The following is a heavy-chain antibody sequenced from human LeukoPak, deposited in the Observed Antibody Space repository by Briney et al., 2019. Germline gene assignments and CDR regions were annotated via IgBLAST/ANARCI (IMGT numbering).Heavy chain of an antibody. V-gene: IGHV3-20*04. CDR3: ARDRGNNYDYVWGSYRPSYFDY. Sequence: GGSLRLSCAASGFTFDDYGVSWVRQAPGKWRECVSCINWNGCSTGYADSVKGRFTISRNNAKNSLYPQMNSLRAEDTALYYCARDRGNNYDYVWGSYRPSYFDYWGQGTLVTVSS. J-gene: IGHJ4*02. CDR1: GFTFDDYG. D-gene: IGHD3-16*02. CDR2: INWNGCST.